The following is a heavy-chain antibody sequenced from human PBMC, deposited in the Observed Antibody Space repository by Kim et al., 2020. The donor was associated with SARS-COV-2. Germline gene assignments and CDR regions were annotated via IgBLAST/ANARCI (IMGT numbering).Heavy chain of an antibody. CDR2: ISAYNGNT. J-gene: IGHJ4*02. CDR3: ARGGYHDGSGSYYYFDY. V-gene: IGHV1-18*01. D-gene: IGHD3-10*01. Sequence: ASVKVSCKASGYTFTSYGISWVRQAPGQGLEWMGWISAYNGNTNYAQKLQGRVTMTTDTSTSTAYMELRSLRSDDTAVYYCARGGYHDGSGSYYYFDYWGQGTLVTVSS. CDR1: GYTFTSYG.